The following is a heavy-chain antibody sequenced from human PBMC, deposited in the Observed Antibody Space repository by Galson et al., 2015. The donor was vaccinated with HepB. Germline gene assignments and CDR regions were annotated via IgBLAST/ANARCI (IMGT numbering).Heavy chain of an antibody. CDR1: GYTFTGYY. D-gene: IGHD6-19*01. CDR2: INPNSGGT. V-gene: IGHV1-2*06. J-gene: IGHJ6*02. Sequence: SVKVSCKASGYTFTGYYMHWVRQAPGQGLEWMGRINPNSGGTNYAQKFQGRVTMTRDTSISTAYMELSRLRSDDTAVYYCAREPSSSGWILYYYGMDVWGQGTTVTVSS. CDR3: AREPSSSGWILYYYGMDV.